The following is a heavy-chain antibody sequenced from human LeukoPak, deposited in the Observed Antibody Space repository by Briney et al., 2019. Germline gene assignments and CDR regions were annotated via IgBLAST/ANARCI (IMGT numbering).Heavy chain of an antibody. Sequence: AGGSLRLSCAASGFTVSSNYMSWVRQAPGKGLEWVSVIYSGGSTYYADSVKGRFTISRDNSKNTLYLQMNSLRAEDTAVYYCARDHREYYFDYWGQGTLVTVSS. J-gene: IGHJ4*02. D-gene: IGHD3-10*01. CDR2: IYSGGST. V-gene: IGHV3-53*01. CDR1: GFTVSSNY. CDR3: ARDHREYYFDY.